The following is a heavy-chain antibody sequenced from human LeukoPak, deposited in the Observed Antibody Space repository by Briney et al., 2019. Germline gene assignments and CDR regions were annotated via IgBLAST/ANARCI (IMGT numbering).Heavy chain of an antibody. Sequence: ASVKVSCKASGYTFTSYGISWVRQAPGQGLEWMGWISAYNGNTNYAQKLQGRVTMTTDTSTSTAYMELRSLRSDDTAVYYCARGKFHYAPAPHWFDRWGQGTLVTVSS. D-gene: IGHD2-2*01. CDR2: ISAYNGNT. V-gene: IGHV1-18*01. CDR3: ARGKFHYAPAPHWFDR. J-gene: IGHJ5*02. CDR1: GYTFTSYG.